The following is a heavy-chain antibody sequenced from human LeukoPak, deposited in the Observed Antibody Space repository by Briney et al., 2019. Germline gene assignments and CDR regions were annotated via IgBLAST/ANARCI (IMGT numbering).Heavy chain of an antibody. D-gene: IGHD2-15*01. V-gene: IGHV4-39*07. J-gene: IGHJ4*02. CDR1: GGSISSSSYY. CDR2: IYYSGST. CDR3: ARDGFDCSGGSCSFDY. Sequence: KPSETLSLTCTVSGGSISSSSYYWGWIRQPPGTGLEWIGSIYYSGSTYYNPSLKSRVTISVDTSKNQFSLKLSSVTAADTAVYYCARDGFDCSGGSCSFDYWGQGTLVTVSS.